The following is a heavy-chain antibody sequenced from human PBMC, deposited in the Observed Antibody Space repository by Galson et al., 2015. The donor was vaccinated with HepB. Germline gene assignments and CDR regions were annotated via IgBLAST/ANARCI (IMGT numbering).Heavy chain of an antibody. CDR2: IVVGSGNT. J-gene: IGHJ6*02. V-gene: IGHV1-58*01. Sequence: SVKVSCKASGFTFTSSAVQWVRQARGQRLEWIGWIVVGSGNTNYARKFQERVTITRDMSTSTAYMELSSLRSEDTAVYYCAANPPISDWQQLVRGYYYYGMDVWGQGTTVTVSS. CDR1: GFTFTSSA. D-gene: IGHD6-13*01. CDR3: AANPPISDWQQLVRGYYYYGMDV.